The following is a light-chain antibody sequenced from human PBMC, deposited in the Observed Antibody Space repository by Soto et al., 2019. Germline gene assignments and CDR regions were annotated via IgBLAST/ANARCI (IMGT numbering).Light chain of an antibody. Sequence: EIVMTQSPATLSVSPGERATLSCRASQSVSSNLAWYQQKPGQAPRLLIYDASNRATGIPARFSGSGSGTDFTLTISSLEPEDFAVYYCQQRSKWVTFGRGTKVDIK. CDR3: QQRSKWVT. J-gene: IGKJ4*01. CDR2: DAS. V-gene: IGKV3-11*01. CDR1: QSVSSN.